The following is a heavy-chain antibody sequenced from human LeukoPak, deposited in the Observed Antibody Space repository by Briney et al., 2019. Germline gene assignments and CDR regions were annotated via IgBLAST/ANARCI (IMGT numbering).Heavy chain of an antibody. D-gene: IGHD6-13*01. CDR1: GFTFSSYG. V-gene: IGHV3-30*03. CDR3: ARVLDSSSWSLTDWYFDL. CDR2: ISYDGSNK. J-gene: IGHJ2*01. Sequence: GGSLRLSCAASGFTFSSYGMHWVRQAPGKGLEWVAVISYDGSNKYYADSVKGRFTISRDNSKNTLYLQMNSLRDEDTAVYYCARVLDSSSWSLTDWYFDLWGRGTLVTVSS.